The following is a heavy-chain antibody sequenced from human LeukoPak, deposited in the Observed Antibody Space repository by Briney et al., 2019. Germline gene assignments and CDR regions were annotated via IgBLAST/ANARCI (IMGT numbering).Heavy chain of an antibody. J-gene: IGHJ4*02. CDR3: ATYPHGRWLGRFDY. CDR2: ISGSGGST. V-gene: IGHV3-23*01. D-gene: IGHD6-19*01. CDR1: GFTFSSYA. Sequence: PGGSLRLSCAASGFTFSSYAMSWVRQAPGKGLEWVSAISGSGGSTYYADSVKGRFTISRDNSKNTLYLQMNSLRAEDTAVYYCATYPHGRWLGRFDYWGQGTLVTVSS.